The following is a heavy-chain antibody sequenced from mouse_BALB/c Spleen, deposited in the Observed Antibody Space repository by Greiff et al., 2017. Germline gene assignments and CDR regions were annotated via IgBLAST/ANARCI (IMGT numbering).Heavy chain of an antibody. CDR1: GFAFSSYD. V-gene: IGHV5-12-1*01. D-gene: IGHD2-4*01. CDR2: ISSGGGST. J-gene: IGHJ3*01. CDR3: ARQGSTMIFAY. Sequence: EVQLVESGGGLVKPGGSLKLSCAASGFAFSSYDMSWVRQTPEKRLEWVAYISSGGGSTYYPDTVKGRFTISRDNAKNTLYLQMSSLKSEDTAMYYCARQGSTMIFAYWGQGTLVTVSA.